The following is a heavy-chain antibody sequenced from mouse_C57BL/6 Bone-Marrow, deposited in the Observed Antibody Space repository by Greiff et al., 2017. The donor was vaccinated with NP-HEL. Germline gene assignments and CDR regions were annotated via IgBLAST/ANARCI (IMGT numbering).Heavy chain of an antibody. CDR1: GYTFTSYW. D-gene: IGHD1-1*01. Sequence: VQLQQPGAELVRPGTSVKLSCKASGYTFTSYWMHWVKQRPGQGLEWIGVIDPSDSYTNYNQKFKGKATLTVDTSSSTAYMQLSSLTSEDSAVYYCARYRITTYFDYWGQGTTLTVSS. CDR2: IDPSDSYT. V-gene: IGHV1-59*01. CDR3: ARYRITTYFDY. J-gene: IGHJ2*01.